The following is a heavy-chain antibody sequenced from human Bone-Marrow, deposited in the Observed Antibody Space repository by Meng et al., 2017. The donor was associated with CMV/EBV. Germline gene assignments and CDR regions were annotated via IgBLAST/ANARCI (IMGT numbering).Heavy chain of an antibody. V-gene: IGHV3-20*04. J-gene: IGHJ4*02. CDR2: INWNGHSI. CDR3: ASLNEYSRSSEEDY. D-gene: IGHD6-6*01. Sequence: GESLKISCAASGFTLYDYGMSWVRQAPGKGLEWVSSINWNGHSINYAESVRGRFTISRDNAKNSLYLQMNSLRVGDTAVYYCASLNEYSRSSEEDYWGQGTLVTVSS. CDR1: GFTLYDYG.